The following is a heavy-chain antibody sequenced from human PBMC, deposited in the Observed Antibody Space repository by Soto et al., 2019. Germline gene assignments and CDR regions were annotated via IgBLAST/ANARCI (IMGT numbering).Heavy chain of an antibody. CDR1: GCSISSSRYY. D-gene: IGHD2-15*01. CDR3: ASLVVVAALSY. V-gene: IGHV4-39*01. Sequence: SGTLSLTCTVSGCSISSSRYYWGWIRQPPGKGLEWIGSIYYSGSTYYNPSLKSRVTISVDTSKNQFSLKLSSVTAADTAVYYCASLVVVAALSYWGQGTLVTVSS. CDR2: IYYSGST. J-gene: IGHJ4*02.